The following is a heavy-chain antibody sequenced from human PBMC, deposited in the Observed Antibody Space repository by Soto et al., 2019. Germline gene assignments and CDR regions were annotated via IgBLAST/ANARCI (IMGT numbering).Heavy chain of an antibody. CDR2: ISSSSSYI. J-gene: IGHJ5*02. CDR3: ARDGLHFSDSGCSYGYWFDP. CDR1: GFTFSSYS. Sequence: LRLSCAASGFTFSSYSMNWVRQAPGKGLEWVSSISSSSSYIYYADSVKGRFTISRDNAKNSLYLQMNSLRAEDTAVYYCARDGLHFSDSGCSYGYWFDPWGQGTLVTVSS. V-gene: IGHV3-21*01. D-gene: IGHD5-18*01.